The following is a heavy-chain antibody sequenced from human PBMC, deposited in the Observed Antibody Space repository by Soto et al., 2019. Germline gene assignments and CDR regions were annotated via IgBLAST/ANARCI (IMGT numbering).Heavy chain of an antibody. CDR1: GLTFSDYW. V-gene: IGHV3-74*01. CDR3: AKSNWFDP. Sequence: EVQLVESGGGLVQPGGPLRLSFAASGLTFSDYWINWVRQAPGKGLVWVSRIDSDGSSTSYADSVKGRFTISRDNAKNTLYLQMNSLRAEDTAVYYCAKSNWFDPWGQGTLVTVSS. J-gene: IGHJ5*02. CDR2: IDSDGSST.